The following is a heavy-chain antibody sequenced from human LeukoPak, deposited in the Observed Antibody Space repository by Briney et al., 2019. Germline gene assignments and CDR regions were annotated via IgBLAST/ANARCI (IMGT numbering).Heavy chain of an antibody. CDR3: AREGGKFIVVVPAAKGQYFDY. Sequence: SETLSLTCTVSGGSISSSSYYWGWIRQPPGKGLEWIGSIYYSGSTYYNPSLKSRVTISVDTSKNQFSLKLSSVTAADTAVYYCAREGGKFIVVVPAAKGQYFDYWGQGTLVTVSS. CDR2: IYYSGST. V-gene: IGHV4-39*07. CDR1: GGSISSSSYY. D-gene: IGHD2-2*01. J-gene: IGHJ4*02.